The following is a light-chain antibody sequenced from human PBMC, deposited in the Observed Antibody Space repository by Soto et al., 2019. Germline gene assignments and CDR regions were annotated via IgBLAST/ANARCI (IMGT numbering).Light chain of an antibody. CDR3: QVWDSYSDHVV. V-gene: IGLV3-21*02. CDR2: HDS. J-gene: IGLJ3*02. CDR1: NIGSKS. Sequence: YELTQPPLVSVAPGQTARLTCGESNIGSKSVHWYQQKPGQAPVLVVSHDSDRPSGIPERFSGSNSGNTATLTISRVDAGDEADYFCQVWDSYSDHVVFGGGTKLTVL.